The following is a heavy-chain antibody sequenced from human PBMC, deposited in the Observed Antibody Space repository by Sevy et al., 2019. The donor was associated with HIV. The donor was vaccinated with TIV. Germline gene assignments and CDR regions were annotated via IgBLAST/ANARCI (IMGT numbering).Heavy chain of an antibody. CDR3: ASHPPPPAVAAFDY. V-gene: IGHV5-51*01. Sequence: GESLKISCKSSGFRFSTHWIGWVRQMPGKGLEWIGIIYPGDSDTRYSPSFQGHVTISADKSISTPYLQWRSLKASDPAMFSGASHPPPPAVAAFDYWGQGTLVTVSS. CDR2: IYPGDSDT. CDR1: GFRFSTHW. D-gene: IGHD6-19*01. J-gene: IGHJ4*02.